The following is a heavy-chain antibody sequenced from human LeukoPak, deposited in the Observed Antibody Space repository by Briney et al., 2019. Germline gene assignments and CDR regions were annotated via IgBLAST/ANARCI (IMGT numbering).Heavy chain of an antibody. V-gene: IGHV3-11*04. CDR2: ISSSGSTI. D-gene: IGHD4-17*01. CDR1: GFTVSSNS. CDR3: AGVTTVIY. Sequence: GGSLRLSCTVSGFTVSSNSMSWVRQAPGKGLEWVSYISSSGSTIYYADSVKGRFTISRDNAKNSLYLQMNSLRAEDTAVYYCAGVTTVIYWGQGTLVTVSS. J-gene: IGHJ4*02.